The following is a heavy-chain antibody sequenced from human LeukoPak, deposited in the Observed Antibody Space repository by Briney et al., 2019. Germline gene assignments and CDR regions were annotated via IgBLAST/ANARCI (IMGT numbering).Heavy chain of an antibody. V-gene: IGHV3-48*03. CDR1: GFTFSSFE. CDR3: ARRQYSSGWYHFDY. D-gene: IGHD6-19*01. J-gene: IGHJ4*02. CDR2: ISSSGSTI. Sequence: GGSLRLSCAASGFTFSSFEMNWVRQAPGKGLEWVSYISSSGSTIYYADSVKGRFTISRDNARNSLYLQMNSLRAEDTAVYYCARRQYSSGWYHFDYWGQGTLVTVSS.